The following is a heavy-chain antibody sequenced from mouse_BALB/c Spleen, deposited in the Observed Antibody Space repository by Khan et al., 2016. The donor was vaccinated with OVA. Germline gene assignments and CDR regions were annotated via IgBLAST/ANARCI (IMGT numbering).Heavy chain of an antibody. CDR2: IYPGNSDT. J-gene: IGHJ2*01. Sequence: EVQLQQSGTVLARPGASVKMSCNASGYSSTSYWMHWVKQRPGQGLEWIGAIYPGNSDTRYNQKFKGKAKLTAVTSASTAYMELISLTNEDSAVYYCTRSFDSYYFDYWGQGTTLTVSS. V-gene: IGHV1-5*01. CDR3: TRSFDSYYFDY. D-gene: IGHD2-4*01. CDR1: GYSSTSYW.